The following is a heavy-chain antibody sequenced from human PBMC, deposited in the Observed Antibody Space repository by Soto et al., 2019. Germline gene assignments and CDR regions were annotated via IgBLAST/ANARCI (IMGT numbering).Heavy chain of an antibody. V-gene: IGHV4-38-2*02. D-gene: IGHD2-21*01. CDR3: VGVVVIAY. CDR1: GYFIATGYY. J-gene: IGHJ4*02. Sequence: SETLSLTCTVPGYFIATGYYWGWIRQPPGKGLGWVGNIYHSGSTYYNPSLKSRVTISVDTSKNQFYLKLTSVTAADTAVYFCVGVVVIAYWGQGTLVTVSS. CDR2: IYHSGST.